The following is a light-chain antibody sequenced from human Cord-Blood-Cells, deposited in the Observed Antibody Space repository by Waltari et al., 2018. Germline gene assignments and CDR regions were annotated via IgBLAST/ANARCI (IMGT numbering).Light chain of an antibody. J-gene: IGLJ1*01. CDR1: SSAVGGYNS. CDR2: DVS. Sequence: QSALTQPASVSGSPGQSITIPCTGTSSAVGGYNSVSWYQQHPGKAPKLMIYDVSNRPSGVSNRFSGSKSGNTASLTISGLQAEDEADYYCSSYTSSSTLYVFGTGTKVTVL. V-gene: IGLV2-14*03. CDR3: SSYTSSSTLYV.